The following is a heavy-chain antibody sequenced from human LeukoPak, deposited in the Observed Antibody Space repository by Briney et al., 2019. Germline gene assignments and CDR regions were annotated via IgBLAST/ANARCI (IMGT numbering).Heavy chain of an antibody. D-gene: IGHD3-22*01. J-gene: IGHJ5*02. V-gene: IGHV3-21*01. CDR3: ARDYRREYYYDSSGYYIS. Sequence: SLRLSCPASGCTFSSDSMNWFRQSPWKRLEWVSSISSSSSYIYYADSVKGRFTISRDNAKNSLYLQMNSLRAEDTAVYYCARDYRREYYYDSSGYYISWGQGTLVTVSS. CDR2: ISSSSSYI. CDR1: GCTFSSDS.